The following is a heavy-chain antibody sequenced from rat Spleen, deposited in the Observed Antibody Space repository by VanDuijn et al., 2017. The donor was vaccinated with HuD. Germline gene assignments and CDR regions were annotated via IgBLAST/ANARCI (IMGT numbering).Heavy chain of an antibody. D-gene: IGHD1-12*03. J-gene: IGHJ4*01. V-gene: IGHV5-19*01. CDR1: GFTFGVYG. CDR2: ISPSGTKS. CDR3: ARHPMMVIKIPWDYVMDA. Sequence: EVQLVESGGGLMQPGRSLKLSCVASGFTFGVYGMHWIRQAPTKGLEWVASISPSGTKSHYRDSVKGRFTISRDNAKSTLYLQMDSLRSEDTATYYCARHPMMVIKIPWDYVMDAWGQGTSVTVSS.